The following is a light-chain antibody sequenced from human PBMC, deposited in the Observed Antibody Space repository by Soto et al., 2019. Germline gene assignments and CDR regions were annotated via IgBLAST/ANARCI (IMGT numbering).Light chain of an antibody. CDR1: QTIGNY. CDR2: AAS. V-gene: IGKV1-39*01. J-gene: IGKJ1*01. CDR3: QQSYATPRT. Sequence: DIQMTQSPSSLSASVGDRVTITCRASQTIGNYLNWYQQKPGKAPELLIYAASSLQSGVPSRFSGSGSGTDFTLNISSLQPEDFATYYCQQSYATPRTFGQGTKVEIK.